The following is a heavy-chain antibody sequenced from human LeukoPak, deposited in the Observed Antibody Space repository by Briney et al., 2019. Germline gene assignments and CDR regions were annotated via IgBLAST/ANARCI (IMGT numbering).Heavy chain of an antibody. J-gene: IGHJ4*02. Sequence: ASVKVSCKASGYTFTSYGISWVRQAPGQGLEWMGWISAYNGNTNYAQKLQGRVTMTTDTSTSTAYMELRSLRSDGTAVYYCARQSLGVLMVYAILDYWGQGTLVTVSS. CDR1: GYTFTSYG. D-gene: IGHD2-8*01. CDR2: ISAYNGNT. V-gene: IGHV1-18*01. CDR3: ARQSLGVLMVYAILDY.